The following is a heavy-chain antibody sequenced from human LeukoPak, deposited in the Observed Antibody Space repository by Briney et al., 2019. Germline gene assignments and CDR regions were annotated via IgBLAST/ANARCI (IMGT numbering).Heavy chain of an antibody. CDR2: IIPIFGTA. V-gene: IGHV1-69*13. Sequence: SVKVSCKASGGTFSSYAISWVRQAPGQGLEWMGGIIPIFGTANYAQKFQGRVTITADESTSTAYTELSSLRSEDTAVYYCARDGVLGWSGYYYYMDVWGKGTTVTVSS. J-gene: IGHJ6*03. D-gene: IGHD3-3*01. CDR1: GGTFSSYA. CDR3: ARDGVLGWSGYYYYMDV.